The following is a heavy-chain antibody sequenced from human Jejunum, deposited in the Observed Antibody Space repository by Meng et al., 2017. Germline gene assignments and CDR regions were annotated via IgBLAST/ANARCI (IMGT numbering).Heavy chain of an antibody. CDR2: LHFTGTT. D-gene: IGHD2-21*01. CDR3: VRRRGGASSCFDL. Sequence: ELVQQWGGGRLKSSVTLVLTCGLQGGFLSCDYCRWIRQAPEGGLGSIGALHFTGTTTYMPSVRSRLTISLDRSNNQLSLNLRSVTAADTGTYYCVRRRGGASSCFDLWGQGTLVTVSS. V-gene: IGHV4-34*01. J-gene: IGHJ5*02. CDR1: GGFLSCDY.